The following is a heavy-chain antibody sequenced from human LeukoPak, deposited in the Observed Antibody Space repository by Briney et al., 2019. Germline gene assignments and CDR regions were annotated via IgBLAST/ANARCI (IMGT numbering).Heavy chain of an antibody. CDR3: TTGTPYYGSGSYYYYYYYYGMDV. D-gene: IGHD3-10*01. CDR1: GFTFSNAW. V-gene: IGHV3-15*01. J-gene: IGHJ6*04. Sequence: GGSLRLSCAASGFTFSNAWMSWVRQAPGKGLEWVGRIKSKTDGGTTDYAAPVKGRFTISRDDSKNTLYLQMNRLKTEDTAVYYCTTGTPYYGSGSYYYYYYYYGMDVWGKGTTVTVSS. CDR2: IKSKTDGGTT.